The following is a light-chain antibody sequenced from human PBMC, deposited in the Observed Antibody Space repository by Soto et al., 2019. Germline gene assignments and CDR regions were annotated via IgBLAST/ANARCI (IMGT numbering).Light chain of an antibody. CDR3: QQYNDWPRT. V-gene: IGKV3-15*01. J-gene: IGKJ4*01. CDR1: QSVNSN. CDR2: GAS. Sequence: EIVMTQAPATLSLSPGEKNTLSFRASQSVNSNLAWYQQKPGQAPRILIYGASTRATAIPARFSGSGSGTEFTLTISSLQSEDFAVYYCQQYNDWPRTFGGGPKVDIK.